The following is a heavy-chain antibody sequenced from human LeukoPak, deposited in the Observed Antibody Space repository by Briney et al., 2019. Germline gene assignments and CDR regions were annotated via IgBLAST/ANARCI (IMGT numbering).Heavy chain of an antibody. J-gene: IGHJ5*02. V-gene: IGHV3-15*01. CDR3: TTEQQQGQFDP. D-gene: IGHD6-13*01. CDR2: IKSKTDGGTT. CDR1: GFTFSNAW. Sequence: GGSLRLSCAASGFTFSNAWMSWVRQAPGKGLEWVGRIKSKTDGGTTDYAAPVKGRFTISRDDSKNTLHLQMNSLKTEDTAVYYCTTEQQQGQFDPWGQGTLVTVSS.